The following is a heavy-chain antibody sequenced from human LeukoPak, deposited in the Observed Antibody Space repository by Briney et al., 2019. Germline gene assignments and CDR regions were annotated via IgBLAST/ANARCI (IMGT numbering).Heavy chain of an antibody. J-gene: IGHJ6*02. Sequence: GRSLRLSCAASGFTFSSYGMHWVRQAPGRGLEWVAVIWYDGSNKYYADSVKGRFTISRDNSKNTLYLQMNSPRAEDTAVYYCAREGGGIVVVPAARPLTDYYYYGMDVWGQGTTVTVSS. CDR2: IWYDGSNK. V-gene: IGHV3-33*01. D-gene: IGHD2-2*01. CDR3: AREGGGIVVVPAARPLTDYYYYGMDV. CDR1: GFTFSSYG.